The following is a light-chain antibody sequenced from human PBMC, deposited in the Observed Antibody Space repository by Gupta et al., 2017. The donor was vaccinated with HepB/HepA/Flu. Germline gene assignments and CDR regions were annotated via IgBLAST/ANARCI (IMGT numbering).Light chain of an antibody. CDR1: QSISSN. J-gene: IGKJ4*01. CDR3: QQDNNWPLT. CDR2: GAS. Sequence: IVMTQSPATLSVSPGERATLSCRASQSISSNLAWYQQKPGQAPRLLIYGASTRATGIPARFSVSGSGTEFTLTISSLKSEDFAVYYCQQDNNWPLTFGGGTKVEI. V-gene: IGKV3-15*01.